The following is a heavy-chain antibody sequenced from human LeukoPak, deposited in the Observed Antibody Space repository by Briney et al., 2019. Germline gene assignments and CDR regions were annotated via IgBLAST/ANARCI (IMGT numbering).Heavy chain of an antibody. CDR2: IKHDGSEK. V-gene: IGHV3-7*04. CDR3: ARWGKGFDY. Sequence: GGLRLSCAASGFTFSNYWMSWVRQAPGKGLEWVANIKHDGSEKYYVDSVKGRFTISRDNAKNSLYLQTNSLRAEDTAVYFCARWGKGFDYWGQGTLATVSS. J-gene: IGHJ4*02. D-gene: IGHD3-16*01. CDR1: GFTFSNYW.